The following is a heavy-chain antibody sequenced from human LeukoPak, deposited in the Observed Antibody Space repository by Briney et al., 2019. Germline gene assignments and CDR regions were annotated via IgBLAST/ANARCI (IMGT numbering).Heavy chain of an antibody. D-gene: IGHD2-21*02. Sequence: ASVKVSCKASGYTFTSYGISWVRQAPGQGLEWMGWISAYNGNTNYAQKLQGRVTMTTDTSTSTAYMGLRSLRSEDTAVYYCARDHYHKIHSVMVTAPDYWGQGTLVIVSS. J-gene: IGHJ4*02. CDR2: ISAYNGNT. CDR3: ARDHYHKIHSVMVTAPDY. CDR1: GYTFTSYG. V-gene: IGHV1-18*01.